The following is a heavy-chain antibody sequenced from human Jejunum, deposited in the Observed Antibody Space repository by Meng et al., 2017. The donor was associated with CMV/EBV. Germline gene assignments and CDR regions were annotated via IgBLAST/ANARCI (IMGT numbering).Heavy chain of an antibody. J-gene: IGHJ4*02. V-gene: IGHV4-30-4*01. Sequence: SGGSISSGGDFWSWIRQPPGKGLEWIGYIFHTGSAYNNLSLKSRVTISIDTSKNNFSLKMTSMTAADTAVYYCARGDYDTSGYYFDLWGQGTLVTVSS. CDR2: IFHTGSA. CDR3: ARGDYDTSGYYFDL. D-gene: IGHD3-22*01. CDR1: GGSISSGGDF.